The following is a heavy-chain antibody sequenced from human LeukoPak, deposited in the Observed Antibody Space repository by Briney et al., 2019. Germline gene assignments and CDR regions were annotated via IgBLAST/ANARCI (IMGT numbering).Heavy chain of an antibody. D-gene: IGHD6-6*01. CDR3: ARGGVYSTSAVDY. J-gene: IGHJ4*02. V-gene: IGHV3-74*01. Sequence: GALRLSCAASGFTFSSYEMNWVRQAPGKGLVWVSRINSDGSSTIYADSVKGRFTISRDNAKNTLYLQMNSLRADDTAVYYCARGGVYSTSAVDYWGQGTLVTVSS. CDR2: INSDGSST. CDR1: GFTFSSYE.